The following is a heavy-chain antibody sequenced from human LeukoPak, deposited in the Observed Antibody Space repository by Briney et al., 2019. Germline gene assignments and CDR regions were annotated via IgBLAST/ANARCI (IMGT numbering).Heavy chain of an antibody. D-gene: IGHD2-2*01. J-gene: IGHJ4*02. CDR2: INPNSGGT. Sequence: ASVKVSCKPSRYTFTGYFIHWVRQAPGQGLEWMGWINPNSGGTNYAQKFQGRVTMTRDTSINTAYMDLSRLRSNDTAVYYCAREADCSGTSCYSQFLDYWGQGTLVTVSS. CDR1: RYTFTGYF. V-gene: IGHV1-2*02. CDR3: AREADCSGTSCYSQFLDY.